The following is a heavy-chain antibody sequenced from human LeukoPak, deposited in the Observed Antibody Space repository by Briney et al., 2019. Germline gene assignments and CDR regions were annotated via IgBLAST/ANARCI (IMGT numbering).Heavy chain of an antibody. CDR3: ARRRRYYYYYYMDV. Sequence: GGSLRLSCAASGFTVSSNYMSWVRQAPGKGLEWVSVIYSGGSTYYADSVKGRFTVSRDNSKNTLYLQMNSLRAEDTAVYYCARRRRYYYYYYMDVWGKGTTVTVSS. CDR2: IYSGGST. J-gene: IGHJ6*03. CDR1: GFTVSSNY. V-gene: IGHV3-66*02.